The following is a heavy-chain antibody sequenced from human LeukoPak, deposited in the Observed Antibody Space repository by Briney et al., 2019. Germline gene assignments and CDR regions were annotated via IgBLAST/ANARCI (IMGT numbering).Heavy chain of an antibody. Sequence: SETLSLTCAVYGGSFSGYYWSWIRQPPGKGLEWIGEINHSGSTNYNPSLKNRVTISVDTSKNQFSLKLSSVTAADTAVYYCARKDVRYNWFDPWGQGTLVTVSS. V-gene: IGHV4-34*01. J-gene: IGHJ5*02. CDR3: ARKDVRYNWFDP. CDR2: INHSGST. D-gene: IGHD5-24*01. CDR1: GGSFSGYY.